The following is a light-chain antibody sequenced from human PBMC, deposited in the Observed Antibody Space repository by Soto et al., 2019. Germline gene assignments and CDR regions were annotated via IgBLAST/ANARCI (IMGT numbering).Light chain of an antibody. CDR2: AAT. Sequence: DIQMTQSLSSLFASVGDRVTITCRASQSISAYLNWYQQRPGKAPSLLIYAATRLHSGVPSRFSGSGSGTDFTLTISSLQPEDFATYYCQRSYRSISFGQWTRLEMK. V-gene: IGKV1-39*01. CDR3: QRSYRSIS. CDR1: QSISAY. J-gene: IGKJ5*01.